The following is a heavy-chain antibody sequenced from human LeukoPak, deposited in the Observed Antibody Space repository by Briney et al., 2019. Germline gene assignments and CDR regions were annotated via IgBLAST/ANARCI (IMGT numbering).Heavy chain of an antibody. CDR2: AKNKVDSYTI. J-gene: IGHJ3*02. V-gene: IGHV3-72*01. D-gene: IGHD3-10*01. Sequence: GGSPRLSCAASGFTFSDHYMDWIRQVPGKGLEWVGRAKNKVDSYTIQYAASVRGRFSISRDDSKNSLYLQMNSLKTEDTAVYYCTRGHYYGSGTYFVEDTFDIWGRGTMVTVSS. CDR1: GFTFSDHY. CDR3: TRGHYYGSGTYFVEDTFDI.